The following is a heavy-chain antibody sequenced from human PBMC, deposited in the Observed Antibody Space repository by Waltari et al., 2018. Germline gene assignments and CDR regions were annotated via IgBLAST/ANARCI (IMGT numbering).Heavy chain of an antibody. J-gene: IGHJ4*02. V-gene: IGHV4-38-2*02. CDR2: MYHSGST. CDR1: GFSINNNYF. CDR3: ARVRRTNSPRWAFDY. Sequence: QVQLQQSGPGLVKPSETLSLTCTIPGFSINNNYFRGWIRQPPGKGLEWIGSMYHSGSTYFHPSLKSRVSVSLDTSKNQLSLNLNSVTAADTAVYYCARVRRTNSPRWAFDYWGQGTLVTVSS. D-gene: IGHD1-1*01.